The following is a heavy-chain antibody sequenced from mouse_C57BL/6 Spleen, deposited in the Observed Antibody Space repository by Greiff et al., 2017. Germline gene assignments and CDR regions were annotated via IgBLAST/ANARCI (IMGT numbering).Heavy chain of an antibody. CDR2: IDPNSGGT. V-gene: IGHV1-72*01. D-gene: IGHD1-1*01. Sequence: QVQLQQPGAELVKPGASVKLSCKASGYTFTSYWMHWVKQRPGRGLEWIGRIDPNSGGTTYNEKFKSKATLTVDKPSSPAYMQLSSLTSEDSAVYYCARNYDGSTFDYWGQGTTLTVSS. CDR1: GYTFTSYW. J-gene: IGHJ2*01. CDR3: ARNYDGSTFDY.